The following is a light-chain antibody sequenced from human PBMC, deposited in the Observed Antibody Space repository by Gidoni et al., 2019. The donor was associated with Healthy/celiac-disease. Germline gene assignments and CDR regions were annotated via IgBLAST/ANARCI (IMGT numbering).Light chain of an antibody. J-gene: IGKJ3*01. V-gene: IGKV1-39*01. CDR3: QQSYSTPFT. CDR1: QSISSY. Sequence: DIQMTPSPSSLSASVGDRVTITCPESQSISSYLNWYQQKPGKAPKLLIYAASSLQSGVPSRFSGSGSGTDFTLTISSLQPEDFATYYCQQSYSTPFTFGPGTKVD. CDR2: AAS.